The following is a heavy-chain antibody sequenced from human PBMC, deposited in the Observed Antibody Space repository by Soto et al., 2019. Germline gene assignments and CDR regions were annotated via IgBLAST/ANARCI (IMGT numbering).Heavy chain of an antibody. Sequence: QVQLQQWGAGLLKPSETLSLTCAVYGGSFSGYQWTWIRQTPGKGLESIGELNDSGNINYNPSLTSRVTILVDTAKKQIYLTVSAVAAAHTAVYYSASGLILVFGELARRGGYYFYLDVLGMGTTGTVSS. CDR1: GGSFSGYQ. CDR2: LNDSGNI. D-gene: IGHD3-10*01. V-gene: IGHV4-34*01. J-gene: IGHJ6*03. CDR3: ASGLILVFGELARRGGYYFYLDV.